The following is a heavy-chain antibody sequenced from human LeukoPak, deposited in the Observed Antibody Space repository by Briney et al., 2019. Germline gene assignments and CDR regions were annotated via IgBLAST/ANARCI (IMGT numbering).Heavy chain of an antibody. D-gene: IGHD3-22*01. CDR3: VRGSLGSSGYYFDY. CDR1: GGSISSGGYY. CDR2: IYYSGST. V-gene: IGHV4-31*03. Sequence: PSQTLSLTCTVSGGSISSGGYYWSWIRQHPGKGLEWIGYIYYSGSTYYNPSLKSRVTISVDTSKNQFSLKLSSVTAADTAVYYCVRGSLGSSGYYFDYWGQGTLVTVSS. J-gene: IGHJ4*02.